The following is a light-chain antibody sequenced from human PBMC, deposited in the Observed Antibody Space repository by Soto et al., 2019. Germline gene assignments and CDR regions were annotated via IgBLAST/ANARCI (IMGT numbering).Light chain of an antibody. CDR2: DVS. CDR3: NSYTSSSTPYV. V-gene: IGLV2-14*03. CDR1: SSDVGGYNY. Sequence: QSALTQPASVSGSPGQSITISCTGTSSDVGGYNYVSWYQHHPGKASKLVIYDVSDRPSGVSNRFSGSKSGNTASLTISGLQAEDEADYFCNSYTSSSTPYVFGTGTKVTVL. J-gene: IGLJ1*01.